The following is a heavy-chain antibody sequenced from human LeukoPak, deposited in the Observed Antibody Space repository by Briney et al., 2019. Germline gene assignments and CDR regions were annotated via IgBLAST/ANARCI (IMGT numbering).Heavy chain of an antibody. Sequence: GGSLRLSCAASGFTFSSYWMSWVRQAPGKGLEWVANIKQDGSEKYYVDSVKGRFTISRDNAKNSLYLQMNSLRAEDTAVYYCARVPLRSTYLFDYWGQGTLVTVSS. CDR2: IKQDGSEK. J-gene: IGHJ4*02. CDR3: ARVPLRSTYLFDY. CDR1: GFTFSSYW. V-gene: IGHV3-7*01. D-gene: IGHD4-17*01.